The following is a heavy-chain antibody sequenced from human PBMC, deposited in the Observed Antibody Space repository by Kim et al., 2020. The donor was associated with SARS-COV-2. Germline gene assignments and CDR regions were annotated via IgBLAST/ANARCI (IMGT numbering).Heavy chain of an antibody. J-gene: IGHJ6*02. CDR3: ARVLGAASSNGWYNYYYGMDV. D-gene: IGHD6-19*01. Sequence: ASVKVSCKASGYTFTTYAMHWVRQAPGQRLEWMGWINAANGNKEYSQKFQGRVTITRDTSASTAYMELSSLRSEDTAVYYCARVLGAASSNGWYNYYYGMDVWGRGTTVSVSS. CDR1: GYTFTTYA. CDR2: INAANGNK. V-gene: IGHV1-3*01.